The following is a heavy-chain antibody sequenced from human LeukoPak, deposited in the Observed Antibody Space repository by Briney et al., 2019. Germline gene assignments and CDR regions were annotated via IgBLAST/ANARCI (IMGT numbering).Heavy chain of an antibody. D-gene: IGHD3-22*01. CDR3: ARDCDRSGCYCY. Sequence: ASVKVSCKASGYTFSDFGISWVRQAPGQGLEWMGWISTYNGNTNYAQKLQGRVAINTDTSTSTAYMELRSLRSDDTAVYYCARDCDRSGCYCYWGQGTLVTVSS. CDR2: ISTYNGNT. J-gene: IGHJ4*02. V-gene: IGHV1-18*01. CDR1: GYTFSDFG.